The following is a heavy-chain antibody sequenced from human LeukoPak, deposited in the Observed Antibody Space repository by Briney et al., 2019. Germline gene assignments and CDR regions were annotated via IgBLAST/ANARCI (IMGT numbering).Heavy chain of an antibody. J-gene: IGHJ3*02. V-gene: IGHV3-21*01. Sequence: GGSLRLSCAASGFIFRSYEMNWVRQAPGKGLEWVSSISSSSRYIYYADSVKGRFTISRDNAKNSLYLQMNSLRAEDTAVYYCANQQWLHAFDIWGQGTMVTVSS. CDR3: ANQQWLHAFDI. D-gene: IGHD6-19*01. CDR1: GFIFRSYE. CDR2: ISSSSRYI.